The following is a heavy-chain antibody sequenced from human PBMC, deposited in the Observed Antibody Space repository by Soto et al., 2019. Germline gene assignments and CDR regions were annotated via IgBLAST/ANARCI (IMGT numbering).Heavy chain of an antibody. CDR2: IYPGDSDT. V-gene: IGHV5-51*01. D-gene: IGHD6-6*01. Sequence: PGESLRISCKGSGYSFTSYWIGWVRQMPGKGLEWMGIIYPGDSDTRYSPSFQGQVTISADKSISTAYLQWSSLKASDTAMYYCAGSYSSSSWYYYGMDVWGQGTTVTVSS. CDR3: AGSYSSSSWYYYGMDV. CDR1: GYSFTSYW. J-gene: IGHJ6*02.